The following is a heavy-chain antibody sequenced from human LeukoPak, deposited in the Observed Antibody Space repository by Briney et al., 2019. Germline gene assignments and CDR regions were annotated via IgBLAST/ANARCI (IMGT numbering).Heavy chain of an antibody. CDR1: GFTFSSYA. Sequence: GGSLRLSCAASGFTFSSYAMSWVRQAPGKGLEWVSAISGSGGSTYYADSVKGRFTISRDNSKNTLYLQMNSLRAEDTAVYYCAKDQYRYCSSTSCYGWGQGTLVTVSS. D-gene: IGHD2-2*01. CDR3: AKDQYRYCSSTSCYG. CDR2: ISGSGGST. V-gene: IGHV3-23*01. J-gene: IGHJ4*02.